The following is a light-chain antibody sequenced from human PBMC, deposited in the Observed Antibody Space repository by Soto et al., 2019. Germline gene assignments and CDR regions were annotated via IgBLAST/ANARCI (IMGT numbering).Light chain of an antibody. Sequence: EIVLTQSPGTLSLSPGERATLSFRASQSVSSSYLAWYQQKPGQAPRLLIYGASSRATGIPDRFSGSGSGTDSTLTISRLEPEDFAVYSCQQYGSSPLTFGGGTKVDIK. CDR2: GAS. J-gene: IGKJ4*01. CDR1: QSVSSSY. CDR3: QQYGSSPLT. V-gene: IGKV3-20*01.